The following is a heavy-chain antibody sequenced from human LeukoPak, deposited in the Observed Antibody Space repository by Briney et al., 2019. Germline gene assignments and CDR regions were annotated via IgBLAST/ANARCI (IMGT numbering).Heavy chain of an antibody. V-gene: IGHV3-15*01. D-gene: IGHD1-20*01. Sequence: GGSLRLSCAASGFTFSNAWMSWVRQAPGKGLEWVGRIKSKTDGGTTDYAAPVKGRFTISRDDSKNTLYLQMNSLKTEDTAVCYCTTDEVRYNWNYVDYWGQGTLVTVSS. CDR1: GFTFSNAW. CDR3: TTDEVRYNWNYVDY. J-gene: IGHJ4*02. CDR2: IKSKTDGGTT.